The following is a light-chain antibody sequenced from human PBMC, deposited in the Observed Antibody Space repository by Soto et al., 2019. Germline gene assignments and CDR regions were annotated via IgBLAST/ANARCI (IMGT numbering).Light chain of an antibody. Sequence: IVLTQSPATLSLAPGEKATLSCRACQSVSSYLAWYQQKPGQAPRLLIYDASNRATGIPARFSGSGSGTDLTLTIRSIEPEDFAVYYCQQRSTWPRTFGQGTKVDIK. V-gene: IGKV3-11*01. CDR2: DAS. J-gene: IGKJ1*01. CDR1: QSVSSY. CDR3: QQRSTWPRT.